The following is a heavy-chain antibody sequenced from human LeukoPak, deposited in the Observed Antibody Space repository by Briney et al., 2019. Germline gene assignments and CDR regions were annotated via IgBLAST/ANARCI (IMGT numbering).Heavy chain of an antibody. D-gene: IGHD3-10*01. CDR2: INPNSGGA. V-gene: IGHV1-2*06. CDR1: GYTFTGYY. J-gene: IGHJ5*02. Sequence: ASVKVSCKASGYTFTGYYMHWVRQAPGQGLEWMGRINPNSGGANYAQKFQGRVTMTRNTSISTAYMELSSLRSEDTAVYYCARGSVGFGELLRFDPWGQGTLVTVSS. CDR3: ARGSVGFGELLRFDP.